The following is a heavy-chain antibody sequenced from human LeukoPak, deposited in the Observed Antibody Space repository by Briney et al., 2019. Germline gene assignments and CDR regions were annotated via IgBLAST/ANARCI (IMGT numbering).Heavy chain of an antibody. D-gene: IGHD3-10*01. Sequence: SETLSLTCSVSGGSITSHYWSWIRQPPGKRLEWIGYIFNTGNTNYNPSLASRVTMSVDTSRAQLFLRLSPVTAADTAIYYCASRPADTTWYGVFDYWSQGTLVTVSS. CDR3: ASRPADTTWYGVFDY. V-gene: IGHV4-59*11. CDR2: IFNTGNT. CDR1: GGSITSHY. J-gene: IGHJ4*02.